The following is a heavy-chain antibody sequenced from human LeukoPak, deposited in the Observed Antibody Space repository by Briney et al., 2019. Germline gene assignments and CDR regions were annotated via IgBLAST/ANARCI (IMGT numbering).Heavy chain of an antibody. CDR2: IKSKTDGGTT. D-gene: IGHD3-3*01. Sequence: GGSLRLSCAASGFTFSNAWMSWVRQAPGNGLEWVGRIKSKTDGGTTDYAAPVKGRFTISRDDSKNTLYLQMNSLKTEDTAVYYCTTEKGLTIFGVVDYWGQGTLVTVSS. J-gene: IGHJ4*02. CDR1: GFTFSNAW. CDR3: TTEKGLTIFGVVDY. V-gene: IGHV3-15*01.